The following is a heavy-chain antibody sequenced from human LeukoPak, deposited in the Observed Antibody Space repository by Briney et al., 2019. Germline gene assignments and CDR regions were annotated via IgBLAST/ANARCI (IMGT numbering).Heavy chain of an antibody. CDR1: GYSFTSYW. J-gene: IGHJ6*02. CDR3: ARVRQPIYYYYGMDV. CDR2: IYPGDSDT. Sequence: GESLKISCKGSGYSFTSYWIGWVRQMPGKGLEWMGIIYPGDSDTRYSPSFQGQVTISADKSISTAYLQWSSLKASDTAMYYCARVRQPIYYYYGMDVWGQGTTVTASS. D-gene: IGHD3-3*01. V-gene: IGHV5-51*01.